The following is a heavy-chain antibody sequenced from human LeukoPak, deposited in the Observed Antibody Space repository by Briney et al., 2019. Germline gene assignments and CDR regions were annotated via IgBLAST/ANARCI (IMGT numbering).Heavy chain of an antibody. V-gene: IGHV3-30*04. D-gene: IGHD4-17*01. CDR1: GFTFRTYA. CDR2: ISDDGSNK. Sequence: GRSLRLSCAASGFTFRTYAMNWVRQAPGKGLEWVAVISDDGSNKYYAESVKGQFNISRDNSKNTLYLQMNSLRAEGTAVYYCARAFSTTAFDYWGQGTLVTVSS. J-gene: IGHJ4*02. CDR3: ARAFSTTAFDY.